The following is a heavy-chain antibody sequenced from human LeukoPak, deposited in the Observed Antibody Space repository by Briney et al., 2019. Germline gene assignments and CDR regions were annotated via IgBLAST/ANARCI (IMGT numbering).Heavy chain of an antibody. CDR1: GFTFSSCS. J-gene: IGHJ4*02. V-gene: IGHV3-21*01. CDR2: ISSSSSYI. CDR3: ARGGSGWHLFDY. D-gene: IGHD6-19*01. Sequence: GGSLRLSCAASGFTFSSCSMNWVRQAPGKGLEWVSSISSSSSYIYYADSVKGRFTISRDNAKNSLYLQMNSLRAEDTAVYYCARGGSGWHLFDYWGQGTLVTVSS.